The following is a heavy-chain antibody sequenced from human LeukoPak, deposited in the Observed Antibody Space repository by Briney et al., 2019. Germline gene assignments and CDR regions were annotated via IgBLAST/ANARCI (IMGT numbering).Heavy chain of an antibody. CDR1: GYLFTDYG. CDR2: ISAKTGNT. Sequence: ASVKVSCKASGYLFTDYGITWVRQAPGQGLDWMGWISAKTGNTAYVQKFQGRVTMTTDTSTTTVYMELRSLRSDDTAVYYCARDHGYSGYENPYYIDYWGQGTLVTVSS. J-gene: IGHJ4*02. V-gene: IGHV1-18*01. D-gene: IGHD5-12*01. CDR3: ARDHGYSGYENPYYIDY.